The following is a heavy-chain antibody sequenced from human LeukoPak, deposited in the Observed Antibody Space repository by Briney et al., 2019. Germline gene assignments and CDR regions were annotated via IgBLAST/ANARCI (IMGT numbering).Heavy chain of an antibody. V-gene: IGHV4-59*01. CDR3: ARDTVGYSSGGVDY. Sequence: SETLSLTRTVSGGSISSYYWSWIRQPPGKGLEWIGYIYYSGSTNYNPSLKSRVTISVDTSKNQFSLKLSSVTAADTAVYYCARDTVGYSSGGVDYWGQGTLVTVSS. CDR2: IYYSGST. J-gene: IGHJ4*02. CDR1: GGSISSYY. D-gene: IGHD6-25*01.